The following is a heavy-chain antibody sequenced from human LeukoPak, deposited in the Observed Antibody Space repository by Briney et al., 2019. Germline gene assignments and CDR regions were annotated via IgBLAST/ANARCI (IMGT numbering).Heavy chain of an antibody. J-gene: IGHJ6*02. CDR1: GFTFSSYA. CDR3: ARDQSVTMVRGVYYYYGMDV. Sequence: GRSLTLSCAASGFTFSSYAMHWVRQAPGKGLEWVAVISYGGSNKYYADSVKGRFTISRANSTNTLYLQMNSLRAEDTAVYYCARDQSVTMVRGVYYYYGMDVWGQGTTVTVSS. D-gene: IGHD3-10*01. V-gene: IGHV3-30-3*01. CDR2: ISYGGSNK.